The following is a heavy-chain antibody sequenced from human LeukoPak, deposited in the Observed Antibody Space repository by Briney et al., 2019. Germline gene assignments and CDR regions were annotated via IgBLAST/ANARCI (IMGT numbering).Heavy chain of an antibody. CDR2: IIPILGIA. CDR3: ATASITIFGVVIAKLDY. V-gene: IGHV1-69*04. J-gene: IGHJ4*02. Sequence: VASVKVSCTASGGTFSSYAISWVRQAPGQGLEWMGRIIPILGIANYAQKFQGRVTITADKSTSTAYMELSSLRSEDTAVYYCATASITIFGVVIAKLDYWGQGTLVTVSS. CDR1: GGTFSSYA. D-gene: IGHD3-3*01.